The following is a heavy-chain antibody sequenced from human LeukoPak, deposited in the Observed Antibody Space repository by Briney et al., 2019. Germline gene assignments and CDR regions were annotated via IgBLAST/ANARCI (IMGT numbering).Heavy chain of an antibody. V-gene: IGHV4-61*02. CDR3: AREERGGQLLLSRIKWFDP. CDR2: IYTSGST. CDR1: GGSISSGSYY. D-gene: IGHD2-2*01. J-gene: IGHJ5*02. Sequence: SQTLSLTCTVSGGSISSGSYYWSWIRQPAGKGLEWIGRIYTSGSTNYNPSLKSRVTISVDTSKNQFSLKLSSVTAADTAVYYCAREERGGQLLLSRIKWFDPWGQGTLVTVSS.